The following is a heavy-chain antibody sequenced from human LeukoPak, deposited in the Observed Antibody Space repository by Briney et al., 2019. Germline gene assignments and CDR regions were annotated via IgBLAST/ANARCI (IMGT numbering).Heavy chain of an antibody. CDR3: AREGLVQGRAFDI. J-gene: IGHJ3*02. CDR1: GGTFSNYA. Sequence: ASVKVSCKASGGTFSNYAITWVRQAPGQGLEWMGRIIHIFGTANYAQKFQGRVTITADESTSTAYMELSSLRSEDTAVYYCAREGLVQGRAFDIWGQGTMVTVSS. D-gene: IGHD6-19*01. V-gene: IGHV1-69*01. CDR2: IIHIFGTA.